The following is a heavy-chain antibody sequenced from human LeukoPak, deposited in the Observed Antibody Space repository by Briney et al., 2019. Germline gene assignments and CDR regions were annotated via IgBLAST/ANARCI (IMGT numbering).Heavy chain of an antibody. CDR3: ARSIAVAGTGGYYFDY. CDR2: INHGGST. J-gene: IGHJ4*02. V-gene: IGHV4-34*01. Sequence: SETLSLTCAVYSGSFSGYYWSWIRQPPGKGLEWIGEINHGGSTNYNPSLKSRVTISVDTSKNQFSLKLSSVTAADTAVYYCARSIAVAGTGGYYFDYWGQGTLVTVSS. D-gene: IGHD6-19*01. CDR1: SGSFSGYY.